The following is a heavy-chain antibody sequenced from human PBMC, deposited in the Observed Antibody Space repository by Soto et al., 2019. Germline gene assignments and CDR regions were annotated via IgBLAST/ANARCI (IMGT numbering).Heavy chain of an antibody. V-gene: IGHV1-46*01. J-gene: IGHJ6*02. D-gene: IGHD4-4*01. CDR3: AVGGNYLSMDV. Sequence: QVQLGQSGAEVKKPGASVKVSCKASGYTFTSYYMHWVRLAPGQGLEWMGIINPDGGGTSYAQQLQVRVIMTRDTSTSTVYMEMSSLRSEDTAVYYCAVGGNYLSMDVWGQGTTVTVSS. CDR2: INPDGGGT. CDR1: GYTFTSYY.